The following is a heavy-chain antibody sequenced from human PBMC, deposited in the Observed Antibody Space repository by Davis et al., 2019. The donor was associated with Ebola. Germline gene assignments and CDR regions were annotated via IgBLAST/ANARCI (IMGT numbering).Heavy chain of an antibody. CDR2: VYHTGDT. D-gene: IGHD3-16*02. CDR3: AAYRWNTWFAP. CDR1: GYSITSDNW. Sequence: SETLSLTCTVSGYSITSDNWWNWVRQSPEKGPEWIGEVYHTGDTNYNPTLESRVTMSIDKSLNQFSLKLTSVTAADTAVYYCAAYRWNTWFAPWGQGTLVTVSS. V-gene: IGHV4-4*02. J-gene: IGHJ5*02.